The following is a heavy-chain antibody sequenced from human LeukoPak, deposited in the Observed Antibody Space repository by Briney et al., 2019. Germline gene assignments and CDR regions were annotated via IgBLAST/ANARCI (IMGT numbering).Heavy chain of an antibody. J-gene: IGHJ4*02. D-gene: IGHD3-22*01. Sequence: GASVKVSCKASGYTFTGYYMHWVRQAPGQGLEWMGIINPSGGSTSYAQKFQGRVTMTRDTSTSTVYMELSSLRSEDTAVYYCARIGYYYDSSGPNFDYWGQGTLVTVSS. CDR1: GYTFTGYY. CDR3: ARIGYYYDSSGPNFDY. CDR2: INPSGGST. V-gene: IGHV1-46*03.